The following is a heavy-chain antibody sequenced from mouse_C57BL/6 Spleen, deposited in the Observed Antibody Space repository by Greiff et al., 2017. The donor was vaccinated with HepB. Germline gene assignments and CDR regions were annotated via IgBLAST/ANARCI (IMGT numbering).Heavy chain of an antibody. D-gene: IGHD2-5*01. Sequence: ESGPGLVKPSQSLSLTCSVTGYSITSGYYWNWIRQFPGNKLEWMGYISYDGSNNYNPSLKNRISITRDTSKNQFFLKLNSVTTEDTATYYCARVASNSYYAMDYWGQGTSVTVSS. CDR3: ARVASNSYYAMDY. CDR2: ISYDGSN. V-gene: IGHV3-6*01. CDR1: GYSITSGYY. J-gene: IGHJ4*01.